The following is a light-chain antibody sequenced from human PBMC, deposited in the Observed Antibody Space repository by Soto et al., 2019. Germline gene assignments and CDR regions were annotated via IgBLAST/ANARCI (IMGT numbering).Light chain of an antibody. CDR2: GAS. CDR1: QSVSSN. Sequence: VMTQSPATLSVSPGERATLSCRASQSVSSNLAWYQEKPGQAPRLLIYGASTRATGIPARFSGSGSGTEFTLTISSLQSEDFAVYYCQQYDNWPPWTFGQGTKVEIK. CDR3: QQYDNWPPWT. J-gene: IGKJ1*01. V-gene: IGKV3D-15*01.